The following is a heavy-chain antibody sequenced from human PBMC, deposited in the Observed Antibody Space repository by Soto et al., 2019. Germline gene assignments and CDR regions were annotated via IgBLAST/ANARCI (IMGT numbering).Heavy chain of an antibody. V-gene: IGHV4-59*01. CDR3: ARDRGYRGSYYGMDV. J-gene: IGHJ6*02. Sequence: SETLSLTCTVSGDSISSYYWSWIRQPPGKGLEWIGYIYYSGSTNYNPSLKSRVTVSVDTSKNQFSLKLSSVTAADTAVYYCARDRGYRGSYYGMDVWGQGTTVTVSS. CDR1: GDSISSYY. D-gene: IGHD3-10*01. CDR2: IYYSGST.